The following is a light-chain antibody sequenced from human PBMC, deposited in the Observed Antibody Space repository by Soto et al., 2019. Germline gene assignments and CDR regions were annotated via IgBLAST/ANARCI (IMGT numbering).Light chain of an antibody. CDR1: QSFSGH. CDR2: DAS. Sequence: EIVLTQSPDTLSLSPGERATLSCRASQSFSGHLAWYQQKPGQAPRLLIYDASNRATGIPARFSGSGSGTDFTLTISSLEPEDFAVYYCQQRSNWPPLTFGGGTKVDIK. J-gene: IGKJ4*01. CDR3: QQRSNWPPLT. V-gene: IGKV3-11*01.